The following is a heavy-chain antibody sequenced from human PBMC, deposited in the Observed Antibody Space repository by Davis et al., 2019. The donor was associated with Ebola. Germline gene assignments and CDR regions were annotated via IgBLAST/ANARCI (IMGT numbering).Heavy chain of an antibody. CDR1: GFTFDDYA. V-gene: IGHV3-48*02. D-gene: IGHD4/OR15-4a*01. CDR2: ISSSSTTI. J-gene: IGHJ4*02. CDR3: AGEVLASFDY. Sequence: GGSLRLSCAASGFTFDDYAMHWVRQAPGKGLEWVSYISSSSTTIYFADSVKGRFTISRDNAKNSLYLQMNSLRDEDTAVYYCAGEVLASFDYWGQGTLVTVSS.